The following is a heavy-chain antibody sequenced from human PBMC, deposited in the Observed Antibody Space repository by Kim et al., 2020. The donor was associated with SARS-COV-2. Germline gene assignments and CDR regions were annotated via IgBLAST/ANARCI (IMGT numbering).Heavy chain of an antibody. D-gene: IGHD1-26*01. CDR2: INHSGST. CDR3: ATDSGSYYYYGMDV. J-gene: IGHJ6*02. Sequence: SETLSLTCAVYGGSFSGYYWSWIRQPPGKGLEWIGEINHSGSTNYNPSLKSRVTISVDTSKNQFSLKLSSVTAADTAVYYCATDSGSYYYYGMDVWGQGTTVTVSS. V-gene: IGHV4-34*01. CDR1: GGSFSGYY.